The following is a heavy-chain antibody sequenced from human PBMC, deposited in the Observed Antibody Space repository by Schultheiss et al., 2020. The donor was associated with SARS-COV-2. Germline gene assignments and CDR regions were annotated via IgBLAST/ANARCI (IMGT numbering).Heavy chain of an antibody. CDR1: GFTFSSYG. CDR3: ASTPPPYCSGGSCGVC. CDR2: IWYDGSNK. J-gene: IGHJ4*02. Sequence: GGSLRLSCAASGFTFSSYGMHWVRQAPGKGLEWVAVIWYDGSNKYYADSVKGRFTISRDNSKNTLYLQMNSLRAEDTAVYYCASTPPPYCSGGSCGVCWGQGTLVTVSS. V-gene: IGHV3-33*01. D-gene: IGHD2-15*01.